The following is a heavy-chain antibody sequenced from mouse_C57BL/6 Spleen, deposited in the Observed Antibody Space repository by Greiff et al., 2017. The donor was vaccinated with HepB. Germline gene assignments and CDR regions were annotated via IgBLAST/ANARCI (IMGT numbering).Heavy chain of an antibody. CDR1: GFTFSSYA. Sequence: EVKLMESGGGLVKPGGSLKLSCAASGFTFSSYAMSWVRQTPEKRLEWVATISDGGSYTYYPDNVKGRFTISRDNAKNNLYLQMSHLKSEDTAMYYCARDRGTGHYFDYWGQGTTLTVSS. J-gene: IGHJ2*01. V-gene: IGHV5-4*01. D-gene: IGHD2-14*01. CDR2: ISDGGSYT. CDR3: ARDRGTGHYFDY.